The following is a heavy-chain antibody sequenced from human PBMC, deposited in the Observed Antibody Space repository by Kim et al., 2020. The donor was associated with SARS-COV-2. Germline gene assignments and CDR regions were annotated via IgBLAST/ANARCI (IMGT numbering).Heavy chain of an antibody. D-gene: IGHD6-19*01. Sequence: SETLSLTCTVTGAAITSINWWNWVRQPPGRGLEWIGEIYHTGNTNYNPSLQSRATISVDTSKNQFSLTLRYVNAADTAVYYCARDNGAVAGNELDFWGQGALVTVSS. J-gene: IGHJ4*02. V-gene: IGHV4-4*02. CDR3: ARDNGAVAGNELDF. CDR1: GAAITSINW. CDR2: IYHTGNT.